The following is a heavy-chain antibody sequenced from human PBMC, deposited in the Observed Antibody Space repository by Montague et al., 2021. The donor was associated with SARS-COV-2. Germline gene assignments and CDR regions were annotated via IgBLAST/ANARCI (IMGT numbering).Heavy chain of an antibody. CDR2: INHSGST. D-gene: IGHD6-13*01. CDR3: ARDRYSSSWYGQKYYFDY. CDR1: GGSFSGYY. J-gene: IGHJ4*02. Sequence: SETLSLTCAVYGGSFSGYYWSWIRQPPGKGLEWIGEINHSGSTNYNPSLKRRVTISVDTSKNQFSLKLSSVTAADTAVYYCARDRYSSSWYGQKYYFDYWGQGTLVTVSS. V-gene: IGHV4-34*01.